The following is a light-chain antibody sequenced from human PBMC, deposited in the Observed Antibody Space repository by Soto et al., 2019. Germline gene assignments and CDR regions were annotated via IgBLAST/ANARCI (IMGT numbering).Light chain of an antibody. Sequence: QPVLTQPRSVSGSPGQSVTISCTGTSSDVGYYTYVSWYQHHPGKAPKLMIYDVSKRPSGVPDRLSGSKSGNTASLTISGLQAEDEADYYCCSYAGRYTWVFCGGTKVTVL. V-gene: IGLV2-11*01. CDR3: CSYAGRYTWV. CDR1: SSDVGYYTY. CDR2: DVS. J-gene: IGLJ3*02.